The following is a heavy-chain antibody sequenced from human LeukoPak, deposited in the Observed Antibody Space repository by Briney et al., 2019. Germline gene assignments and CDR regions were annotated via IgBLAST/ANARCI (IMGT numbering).Heavy chain of an antibody. J-gene: IGHJ4*02. D-gene: IGHD6-19*01. CDR2: INRDGSGT. CDR1: GXTFSSFW. V-gene: IGHV3-74*01. CDR3: ASFGTGYSSGWYEGY. Sequence: PGGSLRLSCAASGXTFSSFWMHWVRQAPGKGLVWVSRINRDGSGTDYADSVKGRFTISRDNAKNTLYLQMNSLRAEDTAVYYCASFGTGYSSGWYEGYWGQGTLVTVSS.